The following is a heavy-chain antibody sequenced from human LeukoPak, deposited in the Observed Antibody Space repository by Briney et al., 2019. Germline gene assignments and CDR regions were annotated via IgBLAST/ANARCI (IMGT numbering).Heavy chain of an antibody. CDR2: ISAYNGNT. CDR1: GYTFTSYG. J-gene: IGHJ4*02. Sequence: GASVTVSCTASGYTFTSYGISWVRQAPGQGLEWMGWISAYNGNTNYAQKLQGRVTMTTDTSTSTAYMELRSLRSDDTAVYYCARADSYYYDSSGYYHFDYWGQGTLVTVSS. D-gene: IGHD3-22*01. V-gene: IGHV1-18*01. CDR3: ARADSYYYDSSGYYHFDY.